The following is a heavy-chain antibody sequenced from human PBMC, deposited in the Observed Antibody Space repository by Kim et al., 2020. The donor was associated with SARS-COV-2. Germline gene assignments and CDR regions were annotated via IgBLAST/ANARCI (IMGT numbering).Heavy chain of an antibody. Sequence: GGSLRLSCAASGFTFSSYSMNWVRQAPGKGLEWVSSISSSSSYIYYADSVKGRFTISRDNAKNSLYLQMNSLRAEDTAVYYCAKHGDFHYYYGMDVWGQGTTVTVSS. CDR1: GFTFSSYS. V-gene: IGHV3-21*01. J-gene: IGHJ6*02. CDR2: ISSSSSYI. CDR3: AKHGDFHYYYGMDV. D-gene: IGHD4-17*01.